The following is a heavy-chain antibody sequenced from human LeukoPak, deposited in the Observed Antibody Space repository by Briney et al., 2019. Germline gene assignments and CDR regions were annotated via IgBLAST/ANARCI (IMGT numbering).Heavy chain of an antibody. CDR2: ISGSGSAM. J-gene: IGHJ4*02. D-gene: IGHD2-2*01. CDR1: GFTFSSYA. CDR3: ARQHRYCSPATCSFKHFDL. Sequence: GRSLRLSCAASGFTFSSYAMSWVRQAPGKGLEWLSYISGSGSAMYYADAVKGRFTISRDNAKNSLYLQMNSLRVEDTALYYCARQHRYCSPATCSFKHFDLWGQGTLVTVSS. V-gene: IGHV3-48*03.